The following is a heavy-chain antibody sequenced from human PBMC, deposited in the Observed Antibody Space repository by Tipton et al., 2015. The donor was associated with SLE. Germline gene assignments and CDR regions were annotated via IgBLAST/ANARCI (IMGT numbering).Heavy chain of an antibody. J-gene: IGHJ4*02. V-gene: IGHV4-38-2*02. Sequence: TLSLTCTVSGYSIDSGHFWGWIRQPPGRALEWLGSISHTGRSYHNTSLQSRITMSLDTSRNQVFLRLSSVTAADTAIYYCARHDYDDNGYYMQYFDYWGQGTLVTVSS. CDR3: ARHDYDDNGYYMQYFDY. CDR2: ISHTGRS. CDR1: GYSIDSGHF. D-gene: IGHD3-22*01.